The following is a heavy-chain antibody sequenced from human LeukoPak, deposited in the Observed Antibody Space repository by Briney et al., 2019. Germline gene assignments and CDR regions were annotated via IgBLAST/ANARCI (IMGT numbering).Heavy chain of an antibody. J-gene: IGHJ3*02. Sequence: SETLSLTCTVSGGSISSYYWSWIRQPPGKGLEWIGYIYYSGSTNYNPSLKSRVTMSVDTSKNQFSLKLSSVTAADTAVYYCARDQLGMWDAFDIWGQGTMVTVSS. D-gene: IGHD7-27*01. CDR1: GGSISSYY. V-gene: IGHV4-59*12. CDR2: IYYSGST. CDR3: ARDQLGMWDAFDI.